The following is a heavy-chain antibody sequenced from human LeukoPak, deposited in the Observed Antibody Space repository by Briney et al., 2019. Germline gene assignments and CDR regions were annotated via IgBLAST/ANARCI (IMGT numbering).Heavy chain of an antibody. J-gene: IGHJ6*02. CDR2: TYYRSKWYN. Sequence: SQTLSLTCAISGDSVSSNSAAWNWIRQSPSRGLEWLGRTYYRSKWYNDYAVSVKSRITINPDTSKNQFSLQLNSVTPEDTAVYYCARARTAMVTIKSYYYYGTDVWGQGTTVTVSS. CDR3: ARARTAMVTIKSYYYYGTDV. D-gene: IGHD5-18*01. V-gene: IGHV6-1*01. CDR1: GDSVSSNSAA.